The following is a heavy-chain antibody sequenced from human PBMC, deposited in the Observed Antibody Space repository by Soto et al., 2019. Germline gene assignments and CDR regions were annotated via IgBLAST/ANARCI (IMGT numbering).Heavy chain of an antibody. D-gene: IGHD3-16*02. Sequence: EVQLVESGGGLVKPGGSLRLSCAASGFTFSNAWMSWVRQAPGKGLEWVGRIKSKTDGGTTDYAAPVKGRVTISRDDSKNTLYLQMNSLKTEDTAVYYCTSTGDNYDYVWGSYRYLDYWGQGTLVTVSS. CDR1: GFTFSNAW. V-gene: IGHV3-15*01. J-gene: IGHJ4*02. CDR2: IKSKTDGGTT. CDR3: TSTGDNYDYVWGSYRYLDY.